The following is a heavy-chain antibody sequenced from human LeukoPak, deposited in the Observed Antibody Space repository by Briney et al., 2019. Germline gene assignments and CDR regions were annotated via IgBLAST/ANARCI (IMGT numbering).Heavy chain of an antibody. Sequence: SETLSLTCTVSGGSISSSSYYWGWVRQPPGKGLEWIGSIYYSGSTYYNPSLKSRVTISVDTSKNQFSLKLSSVTAADTAVYYCASSGYSGYDPQPGYWGQGTLVTVSS. J-gene: IGHJ4*02. D-gene: IGHD5-12*01. V-gene: IGHV4-39*07. CDR3: ASSGYSGYDPQPGY. CDR2: IYYSGST. CDR1: GGSISSSSYY.